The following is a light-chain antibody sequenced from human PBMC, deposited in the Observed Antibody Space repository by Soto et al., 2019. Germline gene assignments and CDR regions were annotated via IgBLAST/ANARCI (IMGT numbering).Light chain of an antibody. Sequence: DLQMTQSPSSLSASVGDRVTITCRASQGVSAYLLWYQQRQGTAPKLLIYGASNLVSGVPSRFSGRGSGTTFTLTISSLQPEDFATYYCQQGYKTPHTFGQGTKMETK. CDR1: QGVSAY. CDR3: QQGYKTPHT. CDR2: GAS. V-gene: IGKV1-39*01. J-gene: IGKJ2*01.